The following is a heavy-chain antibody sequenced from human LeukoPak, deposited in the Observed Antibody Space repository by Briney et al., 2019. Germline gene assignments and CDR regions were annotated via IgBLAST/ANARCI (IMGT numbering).Heavy chain of an antibody. CDR2: TYYRSKWYN. CDR1: GDSVSSNVTA. V-gene: IGHV6-1*01. CDR3: TRDHASSGWYYWFDP. J-gene: IGHJ5*02. Sequence: SQTLSLTCAISGDSVSSNVTAWNWIRQSPSRGLEWLGRTYYRSKWYNDYAISVKSRITINPDTSKNQFSLQLNSVTPEDTAVYYCTRDHASSGWYYWFDPWGQGTLVTVSS. D-gene: IGHD6-19*01.